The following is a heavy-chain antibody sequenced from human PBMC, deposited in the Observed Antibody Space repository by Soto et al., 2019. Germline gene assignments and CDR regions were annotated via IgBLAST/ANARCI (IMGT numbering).Heavy chain of an antibody. Sequence: EVQLVESGGGLVQPGRSLRLSCAASGFTFDDYAMHWVRQAPGKGLEWVSGISWNSGSIGYADSVKGRFTISRDNAKNSLYLQMNSLRAEATALYYCAKGAGIVLVPAGLPDYWGQGTLVTVSS. CDR2: ISWNSGSI. V-gene: IGHV3-9*01. D-gene: IGHD2-2*01. CDR3: AKGAGIVLVPAGLPDY. CDR1: GFTFDDYA. J-gene: IGHJ4*02.